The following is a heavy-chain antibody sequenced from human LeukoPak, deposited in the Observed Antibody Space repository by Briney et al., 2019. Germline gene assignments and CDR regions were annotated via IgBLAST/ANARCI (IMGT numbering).Heavy chain of an antibody. Sequence: GGSLRLSCAASGFTFSSYAMSWVRQAPGKGLEWVSYISSSGSTIYYADSVKGRFTISRDNAKNSLYLQMNSLRAEDTAVYYCARVLSGSGSSDYWGQGTLVTVPS. V-gene: IGHV3-48*04. CDR3: ARVLSGSGSSDY. CDR1: GFTFSSYA. J-gene: IGHJ4*02. D-gene: IGHD3-10*01. CDR2: ISSSGSTI.